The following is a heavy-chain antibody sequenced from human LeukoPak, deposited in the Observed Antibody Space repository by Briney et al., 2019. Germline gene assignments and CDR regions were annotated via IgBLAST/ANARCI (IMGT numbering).Heavy chain of an antibody. CDR2: IKSKTDGGTA. J-gene: IGHJ4*02. CDR1: LFTFSKAR. Sequence: GGSVTLTRAATLFTFSKARMRWVRQAPWKGLEWVGRIKSKTDGGTADYAAPMKGRFTLSRDDSKNTLYLQVNSLKTEDTAVYYCTTDRGIAVRPVFDYWGQGTLVTVSS. V-gene: IGHV3-15*01. CDR3: TTDRGIAVRPVFDY. D-gene: IGHD6-6*01.